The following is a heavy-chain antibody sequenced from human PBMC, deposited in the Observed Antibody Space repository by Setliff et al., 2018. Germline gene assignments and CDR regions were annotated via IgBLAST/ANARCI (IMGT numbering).Heavy chain of an antibody. D-gene: IGHD3-10*02. CDR3: VRDDVRGYYMDV. CDR1: GFTFNTYL. J-gene: IGHJ6*03. V-gene: IGHV3-48*01. Sequence: GSLRLSCAASGFTFNTYLMNWVRQAPGKGLEWVPHIRDTGTTVHYADSVKGRFTISRDNAKNSLYLQMNSLRAEDTAVYYCVRDDVRGYYMDVWGKGTTVTVSS. CDR2: IRDTGTTV.